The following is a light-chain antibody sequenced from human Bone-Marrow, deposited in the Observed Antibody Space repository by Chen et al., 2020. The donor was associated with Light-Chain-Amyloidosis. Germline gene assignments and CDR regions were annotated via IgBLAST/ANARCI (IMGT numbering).Light chain of an antibody. CDR2: RDT. CDR1: DLPTKY. V-gene: IGLV3-25*03. Sequence: SYELPQPPSVSVSPAQTARITCSGDDLPTKYAYLYQQKPGQAPVLVIHRDTERPSGISERYSGSSSGTTATLTISGVQAEDEADYHCQSADSSGTYEVIFGGGTKLTVL. J-gene: IGLJ2*01. CDR3: QSADSSGTYEVI.